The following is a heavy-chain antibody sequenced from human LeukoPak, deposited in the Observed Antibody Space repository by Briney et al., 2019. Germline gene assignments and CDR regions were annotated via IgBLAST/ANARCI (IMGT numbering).Heavy chain of an antibody. CDR1: GFTFSSYA. Sequence: GGSLRLSCAASGFTFSSYAMSWVRQAPGKGLEWVSAISGSGGSTYYADSVKGRFTISRDNAKNSLYLQMNSLRAEDTAVYYCARSTMVRGANFDYWGQGTLVTVSS. D-gene: IGHD3-10*01. J-gene: IGHJ4*02. V-gene: IGHV3-23*01. CDR2: ISGSGGST. CDR3: ARSTMVRGANFDY.